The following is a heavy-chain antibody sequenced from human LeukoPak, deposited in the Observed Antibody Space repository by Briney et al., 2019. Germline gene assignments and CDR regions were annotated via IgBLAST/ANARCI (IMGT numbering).Heavy chain of an antibody. J-gene: IGHJ4*02. CDR2: IYHSGST. CDR3: ARSPSRHYYGSD. V-gene: IGHV4-30-2*01. D-gene: IGHD3-10*01. Sequence: PSETLSLTCTVSGGSISSGGYYWSWIRQPPGKGLEWIGYIYHSGSTYYNPSLKSRVTISVDRSKNQFSLKLSSVTAADTAVYYCARSPSRHYYGSDWGQGTLVTVSS. CDR1: GGSISSGGYY.